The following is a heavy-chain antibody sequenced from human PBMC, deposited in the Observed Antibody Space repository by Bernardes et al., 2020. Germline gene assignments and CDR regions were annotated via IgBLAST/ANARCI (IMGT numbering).Heavy chain of an antibody. CDR3: TRDLGDQTAGLGN. Sequence: GGSLRLSCAASGFGFNYYAMHWVRQVPGKGLEWVSGIRWDSAIGYAESVRGRFTISRDNAKNSLYLQMTSLRTEDTAIYHCTRDLGDQTAGLGNWGQGTLVTVSS. CDR1: GFGFNYYA. CDR2: IRWDSAI. D-gene: IGHD3-16*01. V-gene: IGHV3-9*01. J-gene: IGHJ4*02.